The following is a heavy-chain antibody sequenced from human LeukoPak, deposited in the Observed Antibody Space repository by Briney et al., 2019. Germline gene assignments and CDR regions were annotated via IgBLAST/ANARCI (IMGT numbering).Heavy chain of an antibody. V-gene: IGHV1-46*01. CDR2: INPSGGST. CDR1: GYTFTSYY. Sequence: ASVKVSFKASGYTFTSYYMHWVRQAPGQGLEWMGIINPSGGSTSYAQKFQGRVTMTRDTSTSTVYMELSSLRSEDTAVYYCAREEGVWGETDWFDPWGQGTLVTVSS. D-gene: IGHD3-16*01. J-gene: IGHJ5*02. CDR3: AREEGVWGETDWFDP.